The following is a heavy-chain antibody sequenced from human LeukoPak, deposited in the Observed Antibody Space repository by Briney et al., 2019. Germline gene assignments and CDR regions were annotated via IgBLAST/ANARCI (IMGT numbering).Heavy chain of an antibody. V-gene: IGHV4-4*02. CDR2: VNLQGST. CDR3: AREGGPYRPLDY. J-gene: IGHJ4*02. Sequence: GSLRLSCAASGFTFSSSAMSWVRQPPGKGLEWIGEVNLQGSTNYNPSLMGRVAISVDTSENHISLQLTSVTAADTAVYYCAREGGPYRPLDYSGQGTLVTVSS. CDR1: GFTFSSSA.